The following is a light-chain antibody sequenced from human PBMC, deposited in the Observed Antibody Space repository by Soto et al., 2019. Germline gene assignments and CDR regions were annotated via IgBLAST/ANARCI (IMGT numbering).Light chain of an antibody. CDR1: QSVSNN. CDR3: QQYNDWPPLT. CDR2: GAS. J-gene: IGKJ4*01. Sequence: IVMMQTHGSLSGSAGARVTLSCRSSQSVSNNLAWYQQKPGQAPRLLIYGASTRATGIPARFSGSGSGTEFTLTISSLQSEDFAVYYCQQYNDWPPLTFGGRTKVDI. V-gene: IGKV3-15*01.